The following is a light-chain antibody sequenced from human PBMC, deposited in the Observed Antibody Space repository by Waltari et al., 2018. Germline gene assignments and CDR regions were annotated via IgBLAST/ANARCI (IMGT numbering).Light chain of an antibody. V-gene: IGKV3-20*01. CDR1: QSVGRT. J-gene: IGKJ1*01. CDR2: AAS. Sequence: EIVLTQSPGTLSLSPGERATLSCRASQSVGRTLAWYQQKPGQAPRLLIYAASNRATGIPDRFSGSGSRTDFSLTISRLEPEDFAVYYCQHYVRLPATFGQGTKVAIK. CDR3: QHYVRLPAT.